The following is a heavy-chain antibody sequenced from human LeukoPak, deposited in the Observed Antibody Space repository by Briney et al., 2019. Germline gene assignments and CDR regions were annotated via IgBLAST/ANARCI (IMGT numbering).Heavy chain of an antibody. V-gene: IGHV4-34*01. CDR1: GGSYSGYY. J-gene: IGHJ4*02. Sequence: SETLSLTCAVYGGSYSGYYWSWIRQPPGKGLEWIGEINHSGSTNYNPSLKSRVTISVDTSKNQFSLKLSSVTAAGTAVYYCARSRTITMVRGAMTNWGQGTLVTVSS. D-gene: IGHD3-10*01. CDR2: INHSGST. CDR3: ARSRTITMVRGAMTN.